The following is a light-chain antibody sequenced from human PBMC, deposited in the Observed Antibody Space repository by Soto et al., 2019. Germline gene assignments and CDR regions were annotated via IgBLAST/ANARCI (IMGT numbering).Light chain of an antibody. CDR3: QQYGSSQS. CDR2: GAS. J-gene: IGKJ1*01. V-gene: IGKV3-20*01. CDR1: KSVSRSY. Sequence: EIVLTQSPGTLSLSPGERATLSCRASKSVSRSYLAWYQQKPGQAPRLLIYGASSRATRIPDRFSGSGSGTDFTLTISRLEPEDFPVYYCQQYGSSQSFGQGTKVEIK.